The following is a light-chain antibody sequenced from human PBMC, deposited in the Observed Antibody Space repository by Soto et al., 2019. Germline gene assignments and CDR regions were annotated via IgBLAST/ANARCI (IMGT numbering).Light chain of an antibody. CDR2: AAS. Sequence: AIRMTQSPSSFSASTGDRVTITCRASQSISNYLAWYQQKPGKAPKLLIYAASTLQSGVPSRFSGSGSGTDLTLTIRCLQSEDFATYYCQQYYSYPPYTFGQGTKLEIK. J-gene: IGKJ2*01. V-gene: IGKV1-8*01. CDR1: QSISNY. CDR3: QQYYSYPPYT.